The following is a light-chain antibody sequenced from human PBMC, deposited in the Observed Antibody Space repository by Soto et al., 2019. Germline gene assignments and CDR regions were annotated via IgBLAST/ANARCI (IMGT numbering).Light chain of an antibody. Sequence: DIQMTQSPSTLSASVGDRVTITCRASQSISTWLAWYQQKPGKAPNLLIYRASYLESGVPSRFSGSGSGTEFTLTISSLQPDDFATYYCQQYNRYSRTFGQGTKVDIK. J-gene: IGKJ1*01. CDR3: QQYNRYSRT. V-gene: IGKV1-5*03. CDR2: RAS. CDR1: QSISTW.